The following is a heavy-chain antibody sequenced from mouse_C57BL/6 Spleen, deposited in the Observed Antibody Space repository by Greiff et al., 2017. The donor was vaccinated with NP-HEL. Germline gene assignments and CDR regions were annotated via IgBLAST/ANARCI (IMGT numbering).Heavy chain of an antibody. Sequence: HLVESGPELVKPGASVKISCKASGYSFTDYNMNWVKQSNGKSLEWIGVINPNYGTTSYNQKFKGKATLTVDQSSSTAYMQLNSLTSEDSAVYYCARSGDDGYHYAMDYWGQGTSVTVSS. J-gene: IGHJ4*01. CDR1: GYSFTDYN. CDR2: INPNYGTT. D-gene: IGHD2-3*01. CDR3: ARSGDDGYHYAMDY. V-gene: IGHV1-39*01.